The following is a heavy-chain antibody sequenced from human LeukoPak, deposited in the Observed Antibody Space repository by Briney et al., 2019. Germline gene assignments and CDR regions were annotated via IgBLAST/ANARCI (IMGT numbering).Heavy chain of an antibody. J-gene: IGHJ1*01. Sequence: GGSLRLSCAASGLTFSSYAMHWVRQAPGKGLKWVAVISYDASNIYYADSVKGRFTISRDNSKNTMYLQMNSLRAEDTAVSYCAGDYDSSSYYYLETMVTYWGQGTLVTVSS. CDR1: GLTFSSYA. V-gene: IGHV3-30*04. CDR2: ISYDASNI. D-gene: IGHD3-22*01. CDR3: AGDYDSSSYYYLETMVTY.